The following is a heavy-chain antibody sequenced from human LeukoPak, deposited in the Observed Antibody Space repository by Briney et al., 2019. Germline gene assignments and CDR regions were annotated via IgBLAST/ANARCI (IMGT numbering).Heavy chain of an antibody. J-gene: IGHJ4*02. CDR3: ARDVSDSYGPPKHYYFDY. D-gene: IGHD5-18*01. CDR2: INPNSGGT. CDR1: GYTFTGYY. Sequence: ASVKVSCKASGYTFTGYYMHWVRQAPGQGLEWMGWINPNSGGTNYAQKFQGRVTMTRDTSISTAYMELSRLGSDDTAVYYCARDVSDSYGPPKHYYFDYWGQGTLVTVSS. V-gene: IGHV1-2*02.